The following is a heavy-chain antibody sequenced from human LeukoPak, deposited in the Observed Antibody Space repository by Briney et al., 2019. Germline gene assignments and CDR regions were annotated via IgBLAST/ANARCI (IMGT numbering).Heavy chain of an antibody. D-gene: IGHD3-22*01. Sequence: GGSLSLSCAASGFAFSTYSMNGVRQPPGKGLEWVASISLSSASIYYAGSVKGRFTISRDNAKNSLHLQMDSLRAEDTAVYYCTKHITTDATTPFYYGMDVWGQGTMVTVSS. V-gene: IGHV3-21*01. CDR1: GFAFSTYS. CDR3: TKHITTDATTPFYYGMDV. J-gene: IGHJ6*02. CDR2: ISLSSASI.